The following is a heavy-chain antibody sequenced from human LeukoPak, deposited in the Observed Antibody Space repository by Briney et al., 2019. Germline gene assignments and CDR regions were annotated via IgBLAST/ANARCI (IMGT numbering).Heavy chain of an antibody. CDR1: GFTFDDYA. D-gene: IGHD3-22*01. Sequence: GGSLRLSCAASGFTFDDYAMNWVRDAPGKGLEWVSGISWNSGSIGYADSVKGRFTISRDNAKNSLYLQMNSLRAEDTALYYCAKGRGSSGYPYYFDYWGQGTLVTVSS. CDR3: AKGRGSSGYPYYFDY. CDR2: ISWNSGSI. V-gene: IGHV3-9*01. J-gene: IGHJ4*02.